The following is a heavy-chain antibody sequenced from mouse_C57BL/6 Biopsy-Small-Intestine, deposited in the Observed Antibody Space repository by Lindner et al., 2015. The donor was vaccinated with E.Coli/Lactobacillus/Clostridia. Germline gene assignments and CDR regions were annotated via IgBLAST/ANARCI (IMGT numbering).Heavy chain of an antibody. CDR1: GYSFTAYY. V-gene: IGHV1-26*01. Sequence: SVKVSCKASGYSFTAYYMHWVRQAPGQGLEWMGRINPNSGGASYARSFQGRVTMTRDTSITTAYMELSSLKSDDTAIYYCVRATSTIPDNFFDPWGQGTLVTVS. D-gene: IGHD2-10*02. CDR3: VRATSTIPDNFFDP. J-gene: IGHJ3*01. CDR2: INPNSGGA.